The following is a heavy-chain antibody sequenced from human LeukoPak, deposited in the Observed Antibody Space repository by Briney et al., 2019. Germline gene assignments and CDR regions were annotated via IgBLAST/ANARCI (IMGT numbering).Heavy chain of an antibody. CDR2: IYYSGST. D-gene: IGHD3-22*01. Sequence: SETLSLTCTVSGGSISSYYWSWIRQPPGKGLEWIGNIYYSGSTNYNPSLKSRVTISVDTSKNQFSLKLSSVTAADTAVYYCARGERYYYDSSPFDYWGQGTLVTVSS. J-gene: IGHJ4*02. CDR3: ARGERYYYDSSPFDY. V-gene: IGHV4-59*01. CDR1: GGSISSYY.